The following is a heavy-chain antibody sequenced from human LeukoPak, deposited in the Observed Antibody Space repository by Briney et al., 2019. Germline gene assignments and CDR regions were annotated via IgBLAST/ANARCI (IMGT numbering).Heavy chain of an antibody. Sequence: GGSLRLSCAASGFTFIYAWMSWVRQAPGKGLEWVGRIKSRTDGGTTDYAAPVKGRFTISRDDSRNTLYLQLSSLKTEDTAVYYCTTGNYYDRSGYSLDYWGQGTLVTVS. J-gene: IGHJ4*02. CDR3: TTGNYYDRSGYSLDY. V-gene: IGHV3-15*01. CDR2: IKSRTDGGTT. CDR1: GFTFIYAW. D-gene: IGHD3-22*01.